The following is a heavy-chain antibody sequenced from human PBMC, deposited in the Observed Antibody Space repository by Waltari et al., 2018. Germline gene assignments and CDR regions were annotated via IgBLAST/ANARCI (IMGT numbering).Heavy chain of an antibody. CDR2: ISSSSSTI. CDR3: ARDLSGSWAD. CDR1: GFTFSSYS. D-gene: IGHD6-13*01. Sequence: EVQLVESGGGLVQPGGSLRLSCAASGFTFSSYSMHWVRQAPGKGLEWVSYISSSSSTIYYADSVKGRFTISRDNAKNSLYLQMNSLRAEDTAVYYCARDLSGSWADWGQGTLVTVSS. J-gene: IGHJ4*02. V-gene: IGHV3-48*04.